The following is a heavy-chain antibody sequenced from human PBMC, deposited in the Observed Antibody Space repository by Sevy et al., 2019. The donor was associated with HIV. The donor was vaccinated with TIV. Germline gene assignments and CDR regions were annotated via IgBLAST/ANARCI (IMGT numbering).Heavy chain of an antibody. CDR2: ISWNSGSI. Sequence: GGSLRLSCAASGFTFDDYAMHWVRQAPGKGLEWVSGISWNSGSIGYADSVKGRFTISRDNAKNSLYLQMNSLRAEDTALYYCAKGQSLYSSYFDYWGQGTLVTVSS. J-gene: IGHJ4*02. CDR1: GFTFDDYA. CDR3: AKGQSLYSSYFDY. D-gene: IGHD4-4*01. V-gene: IGHV3-9*01.